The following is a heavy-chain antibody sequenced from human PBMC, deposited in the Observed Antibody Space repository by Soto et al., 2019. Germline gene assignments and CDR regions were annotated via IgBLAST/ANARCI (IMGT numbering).Heavy chain of an antibody. V-gene: IGHV3-53*02. Sequence: EVQLVETGGGLIQPGGSLRLSCAASGFTVSSNYMSWARQAPGKGLEWVSGIYSGGSTYCADAVKGRFTISRNNSMNTLYLQMNSLSADDTAVYYCAREGRGWHYFDYWGQGTLVTVSS. CDR1: GFTVSSNY. CDR3: AREGRGWHYFDY. J-gene: IGHJ4*02. CDR2: IYSGGST. D-gene: IGHD6-19*01.